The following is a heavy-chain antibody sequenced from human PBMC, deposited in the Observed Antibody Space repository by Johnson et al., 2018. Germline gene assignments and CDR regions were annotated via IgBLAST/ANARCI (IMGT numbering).Heavy chain of an antibody. CDR3: AKGPSSAFDI. CDR1: GFTFSSYA. CDR2: ISYDGSNK. Sequence: QVQLVESGGGVVQPGRSLRLSCAASGFTFSSYAMHWVRQAPGKGLEWVAVISYDGSNKYYADSVTGRFTISRDNSKNTLYLQMNSLRAEDTAVYYCAKGPSSAFDIWGQGTMVTVSS. J-gene: IGHJ3*02. D-gene: IGHD2-2*01. V-gene: IGHV3-30-3*01.